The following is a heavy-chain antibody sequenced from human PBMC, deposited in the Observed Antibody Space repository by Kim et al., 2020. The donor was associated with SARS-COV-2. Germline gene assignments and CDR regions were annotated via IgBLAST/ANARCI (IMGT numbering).Heavy chain of an antibody. V-gene: IGHV3-43D*03. CDR1: GFTFDDYA. CDR3: AKDSTPSSGWYNGGMDV. CDR2: ISWDGGST. J-gene: IGHJ6*02. D-gene: IGHD6-19*01. Sequence: GGSLRLSCAASGFTFDDYAMHWVRQAPGKGLEWVSLISWDGGSTYYADSVKGRFTISRDNSKNSLYLQMNSLRAEDTALYYCAKDSTPSSGWYNGGMDVWGQGTTVTVSS.